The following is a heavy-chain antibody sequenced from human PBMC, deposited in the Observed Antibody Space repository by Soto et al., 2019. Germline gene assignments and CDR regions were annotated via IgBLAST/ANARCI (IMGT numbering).Heavy chain of an antibody. J-gene: IGHJ4*02. CDR3: ARTPSGILTGYPDY. D-gene: IGHD3-9*01. CDR1: GGSISSGGYS. Sequence: PSETLSLTCAVSGGSISSGGYSWSWIRQPPGKGLEWIGYIYYSGSTYYNPSLKSRVTISVDTSKNQFSLKLSSVTAADTAVYYRARTPSGILTGYPDYWGQGTLVTVSS. V-gene: IGHV4-31*11. CDR2: IYYSGST.